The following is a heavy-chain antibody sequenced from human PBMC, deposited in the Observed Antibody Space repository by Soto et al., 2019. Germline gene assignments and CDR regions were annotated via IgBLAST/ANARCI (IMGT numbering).Heavy chain of an antibody. J-gene: IGHJ4*02. CDR2: ISYDGSNK. Sequence: GGSLRLSCAASGFTFSSYGMHWGRQAPCKGLEWVAVISYDGSNKYYADSVKGRFTISRDNSKNTLYLQMNSLRAEDTAVYYCAKDYYDSSGYSLTPDYWGQGTLVTVSS. D-gene: IGHD3-22*01. V-gene: IGHV3-30*18. CDR3: AKDYYDSSGYSLTPDY. CDR1: GFTFSSYG.